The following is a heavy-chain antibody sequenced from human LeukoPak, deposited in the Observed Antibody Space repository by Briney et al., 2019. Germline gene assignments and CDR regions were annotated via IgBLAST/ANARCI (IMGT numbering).Heavy chain of an antibody. CDR3: ARLIPGTTGLRKNYFDY. CDR1: GDSISSSY. CDR2: ISASGNT. V-gene: IGHV4-4*09. J-gene: IGHJ4*02. D-gene: IGHD1-20*01. Sequence: SETLSLTCTVSGDSISSSYWNWIRQTPGKGLEWIGYISASGNTNYNPSLKSRIIISVDLSKNQFSLKLSSVTAADTAVYYCARLIPGTTGLRKNYFDYWGQGTLVTVSS.